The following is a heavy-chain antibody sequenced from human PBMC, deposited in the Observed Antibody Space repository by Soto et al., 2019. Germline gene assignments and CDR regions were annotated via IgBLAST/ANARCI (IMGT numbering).Heavy chain of an antibody. CDR3: ARGRRSGRDAFDR. Sequence: EVQLVESGGGLVQPGGSLRLSCAASGFTFSSYSMNWVRQAPGKGLGWVSYISSSSSTIYYADSVTGRFTISGDNAENSPYLQMNSLRAEDTAVYYCARGRRSGRDAFDRWGQGTMVTVSS. D-gene: IGHD1-26*01. CDR1: GFTFSSYS. CDR2: ISSSSSTI. V-gene: IGHV3-48*01. J-gene: IGHJ3*01.